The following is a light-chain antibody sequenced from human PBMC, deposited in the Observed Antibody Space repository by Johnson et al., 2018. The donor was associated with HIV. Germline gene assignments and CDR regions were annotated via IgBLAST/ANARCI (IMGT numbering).Light chain of an antibody. CDR1: SSNIGINY. Sequence: QSVLTQPPSVSAAPGQKVTISCSGSSSNIGINYVSWFQQLPGTAPKLLIYDNDKRPSGIPDRFSGSKSGTSATLGITGLQTGDEADYYCATWDSRLSGYYCFGSWTRLTVL. J-gene: IGLJ1*01. CDR2: DND. V-gene: IGLV1-51*01. CDR3: ATWDSRLSGYYC.